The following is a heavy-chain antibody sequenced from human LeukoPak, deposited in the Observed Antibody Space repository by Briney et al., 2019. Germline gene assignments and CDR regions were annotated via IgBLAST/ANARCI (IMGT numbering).Heavy chain of an antibody. V-gene: IGHV3-21*01. D-gene: IGHD3-22*01. CDR1: GFSFSSYS. CDR2: ISSSTSYI. Sequence: GGSLRLSCAASGFSFSSYSMNWVRQAPGKGLEWVSYISSSTSYIYYADSVKGRFTISRDNAKNSLYLQMSSLRAEDTAVYYCARARGSAERYYDSSGYYIVDAFDIWGQGTMVTVSS. J-gene: IGHJ3*02. CDR3: ARARGSAERYYDSSGYYIVDAFDI.